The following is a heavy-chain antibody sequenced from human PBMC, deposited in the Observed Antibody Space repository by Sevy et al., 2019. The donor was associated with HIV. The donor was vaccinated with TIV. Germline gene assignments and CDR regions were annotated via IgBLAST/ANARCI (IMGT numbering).Heavy chain of an antibody. CDR1: GGSISSGDYY. CDR2: IYYRGTT. V-gene: IGHV4-30-4*01. D-gene: IGHD3-16*01. J-gene: IGHJ2*01. CDR3: ARRTGGCADLYWDFEL. Sequence: SETLSLTCTVSGGSISSGDYYWSWIRQSPRIGLEWIGYIYYRGTTNYNPSLRSQVTIASDTSKNQFSLKLNSVTAADTADYYCARRTGGCADLYWDFELWGRGTLVTVSS.